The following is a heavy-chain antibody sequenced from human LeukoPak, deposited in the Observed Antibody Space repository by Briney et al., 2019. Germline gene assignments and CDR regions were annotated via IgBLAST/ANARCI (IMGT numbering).Heavy chain of an antibody. CDR3: ARGIAAAGTVWFDP. CDR2: INHSGST. Sequence: SETLSLTCTVSGGSISSGGYYWSWIRQPPGKGLEWIGEINHSGSTNYNPSLKSRVTISVDTSKNQFSLKLSSVTAADTAVYYCARGIAAAGTVWFDPWGQGTLVTVSS. J-gene: IGHJ5*02. D-gene: IGHD6-13*01. V-gene: IGHV4-39*07. CDR1: GGSISSGGYY.